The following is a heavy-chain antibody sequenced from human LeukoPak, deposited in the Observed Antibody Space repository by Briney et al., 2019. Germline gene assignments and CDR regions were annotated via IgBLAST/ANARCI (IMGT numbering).Heavy chain of an antibody. J-gene: IGHJ4*02. CDR3: AKRPTLAARPRGEGAYFDY. CDR1: GFTFSSYA. D-gene: IGHD6-6*01. CDR2: IKVDGSEK. Sequence: GGSLRLSCAASGFTFSSYAMSWVRQAPGKGLEWVANIKVDGSEKDYVDSVKGRFTISRDNAKNSLYLQMNSLRAEDTAVYYCAKRPTLAARPRGEGAYFDYWGQGTLVTVSS. V-gene: IGHV3-7*01.